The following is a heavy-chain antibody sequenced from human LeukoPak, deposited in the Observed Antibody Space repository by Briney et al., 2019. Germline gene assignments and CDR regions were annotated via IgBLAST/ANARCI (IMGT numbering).Heavy chain of an antibody. Sequence: SETLSLTCGVSGGPISRTYYYWGWIRQPPGKGLEWIGSIYYGGSTYYNPSLKSRVTISGDTSKNQFSLNLFSVTAADTAVYYCARHSSSIALNWFDPWGQGTLVTVSS. CDR3: ARHSSSIALNWFDP. CDR2: IYYGGST. CDR1: GGPISRTYYY. J-gene: IGHJ5*02. V-gene: IGHV4-39*01. D-gene: IGHD2-21*01.